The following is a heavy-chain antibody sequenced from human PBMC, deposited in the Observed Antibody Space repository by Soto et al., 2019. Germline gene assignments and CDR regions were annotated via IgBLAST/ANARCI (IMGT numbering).Heavy chain of an antibody. D-gene: IGHD3-3*01. J-gene: IGHJ4*02. CDR1: GFTFSLYS. CDR2: ISNTGSTM. V-gene: IGHV3-48*02. CDR3: ARDDHDSGHYYDLVDY. Sequence: EVQLVESGGGLVQPGGSLRLSCVASGFTFSLYSMNWVRQAPAKGLEWLSYISNTGSTMYYADSVRGRFTISRDNAKNSLYLQMNSLRDEDTAVYYCARDDHDSGHYYDLVDYWGQGTLVTVSS.